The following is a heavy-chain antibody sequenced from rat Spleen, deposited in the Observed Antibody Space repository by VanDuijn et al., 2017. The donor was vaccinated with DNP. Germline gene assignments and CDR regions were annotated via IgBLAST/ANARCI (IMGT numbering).Heavy chain of an antibody. D-gene: IGHD1-7*01. Sequence: EVQLVETGGGLVQPGRSLKLSCVASGFTFSDHLMTWIRQVPGRGLEWIASITSGGGITYYPDSVKGRFTISRDNAKSILYLQMDSLRSEDTATYYCTTHDWGSWGQGVMVTVSS. V-gene: IGHV5-31*01. CDR3: TTHDWGS. CDR2: ITSGGGIT. J-gene: IGHJ2*01. CDR1: GFTFSDHL.